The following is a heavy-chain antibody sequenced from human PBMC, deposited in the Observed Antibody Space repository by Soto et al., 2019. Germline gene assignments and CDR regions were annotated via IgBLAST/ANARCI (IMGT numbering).Heavy chain of an antibody. Sequence: PGGSLRLSCTASGFTFGDYAVSWVRQAPGKGLEWIGFIRSYANGGTTEYAASVRNRLTISRDDSKGVAYLQMNSLKAEDTAVFYCSIAYCSTTSCHYYYGMDVWGPGTAVTVSS. CDR1: GFTFGDYA. V-gene: IGHV3-49*04. D-gene: IGHD2-2*01. CDR3: SIAYCSTTSCHYYYGMDV. CDR2: IRSYANGGTT. J-gene: IGHJ6*02.